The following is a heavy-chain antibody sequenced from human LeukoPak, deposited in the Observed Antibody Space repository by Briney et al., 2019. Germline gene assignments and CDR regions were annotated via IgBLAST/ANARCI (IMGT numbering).Heavy chain of an antibody. CDR2: ISGIGGST. V-gene: IGHV3-23*01. CDR1: GGSFSGYY. CDR3: ANTVVYYYYDLDV. J-gene: IGHJ6*03. Sequence: PSETLSLTCAVYGGSFSGYYWSWVRQAPGKGLEWVSAISGIGGSTYYADSVKGRFTISRDNSKNTLHLQMNTVTAEDTAVYYCANTVVYYYYDLDVWGKGTTVTISS. D-gene: IGHD3-22*01.